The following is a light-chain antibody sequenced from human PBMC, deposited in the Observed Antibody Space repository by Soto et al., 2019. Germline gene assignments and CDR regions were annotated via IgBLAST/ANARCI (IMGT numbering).Light chain of an antibody. V-gene: IGLV2-14*02. CDR1: SSDVGSYNL. Sequence: QSALTQSASVSGSPGQSITISCTGTSSDVGSYNLVSWYQQHPGKAPKLIIYEVSNRPSGVSNRFSGSKSGNAASLTISGLQAEDEAAYYCSSYTSSWTWVFGGGTQLTVL. CDR3: SSYTSSWTWV. CDR2: EVS. J-gene: IGLJ3*02.